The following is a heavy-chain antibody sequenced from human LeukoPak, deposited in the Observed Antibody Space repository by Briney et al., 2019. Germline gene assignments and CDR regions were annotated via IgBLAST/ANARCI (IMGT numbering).Heavy chain of an antibody. V-gene: IGHV4-59*12. CDR1: GGSISSYY. CDR3: ARDRPAGDYAFDY. Sequence: SETLSLTCTVSGGSISSYYWSWIRQPPGKGLEWIGYIYYSGSTYYNPSLKSRVTISVDTSKNQFSLKLSSVTAADTAVYYCARDRPAGDYAFDYWGQGTLVTVSS. D-gene: IGHD4-17*01. J-gene: IGHJ4*02. CDR2: IYYSGST.